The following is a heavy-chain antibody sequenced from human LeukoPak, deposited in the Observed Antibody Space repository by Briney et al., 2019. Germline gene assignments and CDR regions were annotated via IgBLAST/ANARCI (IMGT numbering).Heavy chain of an antibody. J-gene: IGHJ4*02. CDR3: AVGPPFEY. CDR1: GGSISSDSYF. V-gene: IGHV4-61*02. Sequence: SQTLSLTCTVSGGSISSDSYFWSWIRQPAGKGLEWIGRIYTSGSTNYNPSLKSRVTISLDTFKNQFSLNLSSVTAADTAVYYCAVGPPFEYWGQGTLVTVSS. D-gene: IGHD1-26*01. CDR2: IYTSGST.